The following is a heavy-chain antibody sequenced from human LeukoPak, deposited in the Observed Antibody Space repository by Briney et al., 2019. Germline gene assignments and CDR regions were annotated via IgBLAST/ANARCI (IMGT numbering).Heavy chain of an antibody. CDR1: GFNFNIYA. J-gene: IGHJ3*02. V-gene: IGHV3-23*01. CDR2: IGSSGADK. CDR3: AREIFRFDI. Sequence: PGGSLRLSCEASGFNFNIYAMGWVRQAPGKGLQWVSVIGSSGADKHYADTVRGRFDISRDNSKNTLYLQMNSLRAEDTAKYYCAREIFRFDIWGQGTMVIVSS.